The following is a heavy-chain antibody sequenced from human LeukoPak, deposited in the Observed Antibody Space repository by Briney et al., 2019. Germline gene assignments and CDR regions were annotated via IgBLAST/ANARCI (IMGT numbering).Heavy chain of an antibody. J-gene: IGHJ5*02. CDR2: INHSGST. V-gene: IGHV4-34*01. CDR3: AREDPYYYGSGTFDP. D-gene: IGHD3-10*01. Sequence: SETLSLTCAVYGGSFSGYYWSCIRQPPGKGLEWIGEINHSGSTNYNPSLKSRVTISVDTSKNQFSLKLSSVTAADTAVYYCAREDPYYYGSGTFDPWGQGTLVTVSS. CDR1: GGSFSGYY.